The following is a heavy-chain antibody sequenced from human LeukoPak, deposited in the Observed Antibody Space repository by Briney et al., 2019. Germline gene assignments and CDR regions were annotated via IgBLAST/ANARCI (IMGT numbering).Heavy chain of an antibody. CDR1: GVSFSGYY. J-gene: IGHJ4*02. D-gene: IGHD4-17*01. Sequence: PSETLTLTCAVYGVSFSGYYWSWIRQAPGKGLEWLADISHSGSTNYNPSLKSRVTISVDTSKKQFSLMLSTVIAADTAVYYCARDYGDYSLLYWGQGTLVTVSS. CDR2: ISHSGST. V-gene: IGHV4-34*01. CDR3: ARDYGDYSLLY.